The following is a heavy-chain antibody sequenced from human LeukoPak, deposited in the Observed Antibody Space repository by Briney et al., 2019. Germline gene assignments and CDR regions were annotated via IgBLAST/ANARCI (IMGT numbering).Heavy chain of an antibody. Sequence: GGSLRLSCAASGFTFSSYAMSWVRQAPGKGLEWVSAISGSGGSTYYADSVKGRFTISRDNSKNTLYLQMNSLRAEDTAVYYCAKSQLYRTYYYDSSGYYSQPHDAFDIWGQGTMVTVSS. CDR3: AKSQLYRTYYYDSSGYYSQPHDAFDI. CDR1: GFTFSSYA. D-gene: IGHD3-22*01. J-gene: IGHJ3*02. V-gene: IGHV3-23*01. CDR2: ISGSGGST.